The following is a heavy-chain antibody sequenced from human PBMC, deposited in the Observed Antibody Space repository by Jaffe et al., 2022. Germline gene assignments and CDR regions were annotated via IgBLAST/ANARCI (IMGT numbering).Heavy chain of an antibody. CDR3: ARDLRTGYSSHDS. Sequence: EVQLVESGGGLVKPGGSLRLSCVVSGFTLSSHKMNWVRQAPGKGLEWVSCISSSSSLIYYADSVQGRFTISRDNAKNSLYLQMNSLRVEDTAVYYCARDLRTGYSSHDSWGQGTLVTVSS. CDR2: ISSSSSLI. V-gene: IGHV3-21*01. D-gene: IGHD6-19*01. CDR1: GFTLSSHK. J-gene: IGHJ4*02.